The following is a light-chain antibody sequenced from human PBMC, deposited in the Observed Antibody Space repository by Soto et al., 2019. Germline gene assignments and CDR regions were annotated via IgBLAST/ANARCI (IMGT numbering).Light chain of an antibody. CDR2: KAY. CDR1: QSISRW. V-gene: IGKV1-5*03. Sequence: IPTTETPSTPXPFLYSRPTISCRASQSISRWLAWYQQKTGKXPXXXIYKAYSLESGVTSRFSGSGSWTELTLTSSSLQPDDFATYYCKQYNIRITVGQGTRLEI. J-gene: IGKJ5*01. CDR3: KQYNIRIT.